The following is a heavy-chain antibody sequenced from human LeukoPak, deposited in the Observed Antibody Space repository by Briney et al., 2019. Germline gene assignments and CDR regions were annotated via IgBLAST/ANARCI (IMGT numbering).Heavy chain of an antibody. Sequence: SGASLRLSCAASGFTVSNNYVTWVRQAPGKGLEWVAVIYSGGTTYYADSVKGRFTISRDNSKNTLYLQMNSLRVEDTAVYYCVRGPPQMMVPIYWGQGTLVTVSS. CDR3: VRGPPQMMVPIY. CDR1: GFTVSNNY. V-gene: IGHV3-53*01. D-gene: IGHD3-22*01. CDR2: IYSGGTT. J-gene: IGHJ4*02.